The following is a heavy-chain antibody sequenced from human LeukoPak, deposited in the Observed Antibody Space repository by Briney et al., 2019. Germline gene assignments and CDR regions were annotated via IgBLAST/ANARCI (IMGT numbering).Heavy chain of an antibody. CDR2: IYSGGTT. CDR1: VFTVSGNY. CDR3: ARGPPTILGGFDP. J-gene: IGHJ5*02. Sequence: GGSLRLSCAASVFTVSGNYMSWVRQAPGKGLEWVSGIYSGGTTYYADSVKGRFTISRDNSKNTLYLQMNSLRAEDTAVYYCARGPPTILGGFDPWGQGTLVTVSS. V-gene: IGHV3-53*01. D-gene: IGHD2-2*01.